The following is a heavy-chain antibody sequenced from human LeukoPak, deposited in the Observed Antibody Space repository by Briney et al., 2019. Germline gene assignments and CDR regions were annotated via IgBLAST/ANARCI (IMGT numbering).Heavy chain of an antibody. CDR1: GGSISSYY. J-gene: IGHJ4*02. V-gene: IGHV4-59*01. Sequence: SETLSLTCTASGGSISSYYWSWIRQPPGKGLEWIGYIYYSGSTNYNPSLKSRVTISVDTSKNQFSLKLSSVTAADTAVYYCARVRLGELSHPIDYWGQGTLVTVSS. CDR2: IYYSGST. CDR3: ARVRLGELSHPIDY. D-gene: IGHD3-16*02.